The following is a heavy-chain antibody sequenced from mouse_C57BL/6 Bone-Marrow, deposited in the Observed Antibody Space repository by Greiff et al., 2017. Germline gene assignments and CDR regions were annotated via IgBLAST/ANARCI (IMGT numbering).Heavy chain of an antibody. D-gene: IGHD2-1*01. CDR2: IYPGSGNT. CDR3: ARNPYGNYGFAY. Sequence: QVQLQQSGAELVRPGASVKLSCKASGYTFTDYYINWVKQRPGQGLEWIARIYPGSGNTYYNEKFKGKATLTAEKSSSTAYMQLSSLTSEDSAVYFCARNPYGNYGFAYWGQGTLVTVSA. CDR1: GYTFTDYY. V-gene: IGHV1-76*01. J-gene: IGHJ3*01.